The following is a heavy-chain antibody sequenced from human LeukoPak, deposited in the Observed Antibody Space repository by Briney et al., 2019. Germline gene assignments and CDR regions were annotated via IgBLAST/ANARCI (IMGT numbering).Heavy chain of an antibody. CDR3: ARDRTRRWFGESHYGMDV. CDR2: INPNSGGT. J-gene: IGHJ6*02. CDR1: GYTFTGYY. Sequence: VASVKVSCKASGYTFTGYYMHWVRQAPGQGLEWMGWINPNSGGTSYAQKFQGRVTMTRDTSISTAYMELSRLRSDDTAVYYCARDRTRRWFGESHYGMDVWGQGTTVTVSS. V-gene: IGHV1-2*02. D-gene: IGHD3-10*01.